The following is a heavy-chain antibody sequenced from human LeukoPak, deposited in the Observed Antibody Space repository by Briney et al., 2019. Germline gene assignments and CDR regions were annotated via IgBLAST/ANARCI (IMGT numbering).Heavy chain of an antibody. Sequence: EASVKVSCKASGYTFTSYGFSWVRQAPGQGLEWMGWISAYNGYTNYAQNLQGRVTLTTDTSTRTVYMELRSLRSDDTAVYYCARDNQLGPHYFDYWGQGSLVTVSS. V-gene: IGHV1-18*01. CDR3: ARDNQLGPHYFDY. D-gene: IGHD1-1*01. J-gene: IGHJ4*02. CDR2: ISAYNGYT. CDR1: GYTFTSYG.